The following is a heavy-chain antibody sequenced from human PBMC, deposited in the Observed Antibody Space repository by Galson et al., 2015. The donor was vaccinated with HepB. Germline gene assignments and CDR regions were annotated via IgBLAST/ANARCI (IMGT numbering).Heavy chain of an antibody. V-gene: IGHV3-33*01. CDR2: IWSDGTNK. CDR1: GFTFSSHG. J-gene: IGHJ4*02. D-gene: IGHD6-6*01. Sequence: SLRLSCAASGFTFSSHGMHWVRQTPGKGLEWVALIWSDGTNKYYADSVKGRFTISRDNSKNTLYLQMDSLRAEDTAAYYCAREAARAARATCDDGGPGTLVTVSS. CDR3: AREAARAARATCDD.